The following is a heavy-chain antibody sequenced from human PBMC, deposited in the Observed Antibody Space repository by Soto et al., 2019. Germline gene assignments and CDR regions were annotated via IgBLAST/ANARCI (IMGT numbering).Heavy chain of an antibody. J-gene: IGHJ4*02. V-gene: IGHV1-46*01. CDR2: INPSGGST. Sequence: ASVKVSCKASGYTFTSYYMHWVRQAPGQGLEWMGIINPSGGSTSYAQKFQGRVTMARDTSTSTVYMELSSLRSEDTAVYYCALSGATPGYYFDYWGQGTLVTVSS. CDR3: ALSGATPGYYFDY. CDR1: GYTFTSYY. D-gene: IGHD5-12*01.